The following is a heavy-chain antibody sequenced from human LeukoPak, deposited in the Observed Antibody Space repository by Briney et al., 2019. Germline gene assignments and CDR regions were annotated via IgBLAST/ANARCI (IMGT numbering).Heavy chain of an antibody. CDR2: IYTSGST. CDR3: ARVARYSSSWYWWFDP. D-gene: IGHD6-13*01. J-gene: IGHJ5*02. V-gene: IGHV4-4*07. Sequence: SETLSLTCTVSGGSISSYYWSWIRQPAGKGLEWIGRIYTSGSTNYNPSLKSRVTMSVDTSKNKFSLKLSSVTAADTAVYYCARVARYSSSWYWWFDPWGQGTLVTVSS. CDR1: GGSISSYY.